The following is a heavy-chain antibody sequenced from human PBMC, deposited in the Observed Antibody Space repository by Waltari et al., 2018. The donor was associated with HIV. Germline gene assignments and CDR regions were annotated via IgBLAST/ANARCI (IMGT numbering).Heavy chain of an antibody. CDR3: ARRPRMAAFYLYYGMDV. Sequence: QLQLQQSGPGLVKPSETLSLTCTVSGGSVINSDYYWDFIRQSPGKGLAGIGNIYYTGTAFYNPSLKSLVTMSAAFSRNQFSLRLNSVTAADTAIYYCARRPRMAAFYLYYGMDVWGQGTTVTVSS. CDR2: IYYTGTA. V-gene: IGHV4-39*01. CDR1: GGSVINSDYY. J-gene: IGHJ6*02. D-gene: IGHD2-8*01.